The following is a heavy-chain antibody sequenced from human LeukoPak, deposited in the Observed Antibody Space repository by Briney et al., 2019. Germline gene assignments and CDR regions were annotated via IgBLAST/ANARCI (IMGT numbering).Heavy chain of an antibody. J-gene: IGHJ4*02. D-gene: IGHD3-10*01. Sequence: GGSLRLSCASSGFPFSSYAMGWVRQAPGKGLEWVSAISGSGGRTYYADSVKGRFTISRDTSKNTLYLQMNSLRAEDTAVYYCARSGGIWGQGTLVTVSS. CDR3: ARSGGI. V-gene: IGHV3-23*01. CDR2: ISGSGGRT. CDR1: GFPFSSYA.